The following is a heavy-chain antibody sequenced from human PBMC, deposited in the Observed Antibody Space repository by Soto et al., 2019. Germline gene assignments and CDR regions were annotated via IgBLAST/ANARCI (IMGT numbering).Heavy chain of an antibody. D-gene: IGHD1-20*01. J-gene: IGHJ4*02. Sequence: GGSLRLSCAASGFTFSNAWMSWVRQAPGKGLEWVDRIKSKTDGGTTDYAAPVKGRFTISRDDSKNTLYLQMNSLKTEDTAVYYCTTVKTRLTYNYWGQGTLVTVSS. CDR3: TTVKTRLTYNY. CDR2: IKSKTDGGTT. CDR1: GFTFSNAW. V-gene: IGHV3-15*01.